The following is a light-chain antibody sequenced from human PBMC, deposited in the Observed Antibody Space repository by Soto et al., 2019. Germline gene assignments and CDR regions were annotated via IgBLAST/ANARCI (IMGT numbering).Light chain of an antibody. Sequence: IMLTHSRGALSLSPGERATLSCTASQSVINSLAWYQQKPGQAPRLLISGASSRATGIPERFSGGGSGTDFTLTISRLEPEDFAVYYCQQFSSYPLTFGGGTKVDIK. J-gene: IGKJ4*01. CDR3: QQFSSYPLT. CDR2: GAS. V-gene: IGKV3-20*01. CDR1: QSVINS.